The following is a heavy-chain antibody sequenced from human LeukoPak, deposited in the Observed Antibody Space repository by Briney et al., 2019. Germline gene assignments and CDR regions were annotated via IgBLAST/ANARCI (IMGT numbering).Heavy chain of an antibody. CDR3: AKDVVPDSGWDLDH. D-gene: IGHD6-19*01. J-gene: IGHJ4*02. CDR2: IYGCGERT. Sequence: GGSVRLFCAACGFTFSTYSMLWVRQAPGRGLEWVSSIYGCGERTFYADSVRGRFTVSRDNSKNTLYLEMSSLRAEDTAVYFCAKDVVPDSGWDLDHWGQGTLVTVSS. CDR1: GFTFSTYS. V-gene: IGHV3-23*01.